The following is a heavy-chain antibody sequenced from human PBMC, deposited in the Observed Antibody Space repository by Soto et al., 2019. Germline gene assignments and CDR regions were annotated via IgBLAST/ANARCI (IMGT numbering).Heavy chain of an antibody. Sequence: QVELVQSGAEVKNPGASVTVSCKASGEFFTTYGISWVRQAPGQGLEWMGWISTYSTNTNYAPKFQGRLLLTADTATTTAHMELRGLRPDDTAVYYCARWAGRVRDYGGPFDYWGQGSLVTVSP. J-gene: IGHJ4*02. CDR3: ARWAGRVRDYGGPFDY. CDR1: GEFFTTYG. CDR2: ISTYSTNT. D-gene: IGHD4-17*01. V-gene: IGHV1-18*04.